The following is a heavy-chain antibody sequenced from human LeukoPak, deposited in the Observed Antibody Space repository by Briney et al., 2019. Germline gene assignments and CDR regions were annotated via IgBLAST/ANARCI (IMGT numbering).Heavy chain of an antibody. J-gene: IGHJ5*02. V-gene: IGHV4-61*01. D-gene: IGHD3-10*01. CDR1: GGSVSSGSYY. Sequence: PSETLSLTCTVSGGSVSSGSYYWSWIRQPPGKGLEWIGHIYYSGSTNYNPSLKSRVTISVDTSKNQFSLKLSSVTAADTAVYYCAYHGSGSYNWFDPWGQGTLVTVSS. CDR2: IYYSGST. CDR3: AYHGSGSYNWFDP.